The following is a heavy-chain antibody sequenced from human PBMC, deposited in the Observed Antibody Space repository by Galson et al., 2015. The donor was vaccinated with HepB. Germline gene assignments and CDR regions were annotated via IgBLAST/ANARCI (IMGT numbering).Heavy chain of an antibody. Sequence: SLRLSCAASGFTFSNAWMSWVRQAPGKGLEWVGRIKSKTDGGTTDYAAPVKGRFTISRDDSKNTLYLQMNSLKTEDTAVYYCTTDRGSGSYYNAEYYFDYWGQGTLVTVSS. J-gene: IGHJ4*02. CDR1: GFTFSNAW. CDR3: TTDRGSGSYYNAEYYFDY. D-gene: IGHD3-10*01. V-gene: IGHV3-15*01. CDR2: IKSKTDGGTT.